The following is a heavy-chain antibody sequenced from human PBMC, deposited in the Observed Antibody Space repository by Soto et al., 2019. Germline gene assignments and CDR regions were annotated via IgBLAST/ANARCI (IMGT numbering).Heavy chain of an antibody. Sequence: QVQLVQSGAEVKKPGASVKVSCKASGYTFTRYDINWVRQATGQGLEWMGWMNPNSGNTGYAQKFQGRVTMTRNTSISTAYMELSSLRSEDTAVYYCARAAAAGSPTYYYYGMDVWGQGTTVTVSS. D-gene: IGHD6-13*01. J-gene: IGHJ6*02. CDR2: MNPNSGNT. CDR3: ARAAAAGSPTYYYYGMDV. V-gene: IGHV1-8*01. CDR1: GYTFTRYD.